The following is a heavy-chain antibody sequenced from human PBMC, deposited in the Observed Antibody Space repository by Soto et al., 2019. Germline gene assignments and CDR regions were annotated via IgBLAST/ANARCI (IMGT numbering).Heavy chain of an antibody. CDR2: ITPKSGGT. Sequence: QVQLVQSGAEVKKPGASVNVSCKASGYTFTIYYMHWVRQAPGQGLEWMGWITPKSGGTQYPQKFQGRVTMTWDTSMSTAHMALARLRSDDTAVYNCATDLPKGGGSAGFDYWGQGTMVTVSS. J-gene: IGHJ4*02. CDR3: ATDLPKGGGSAGFDY. V-gene: IGHV1-2*02. D-gene: IGHD1-26*01. CDR1: GYTFTIYY.